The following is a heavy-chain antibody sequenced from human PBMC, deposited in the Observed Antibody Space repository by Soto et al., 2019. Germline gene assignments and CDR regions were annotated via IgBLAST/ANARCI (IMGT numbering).Heavy chain of an antibody. Sequence: SETLSVTCAVYGGYFSGYCWSWIRQPPGKGLEWIGSIYYDGTTYYNPSLKSRVTISVDTSKNQFSLKVTSVTAADTAVYFCKRARYFDWIPSIPGLDYWGPGTLVTVSS. CDR1: GGYFSGYC. V-gene: IGHV4-34*01. CDR3: KRARYFDWIPSIPGLDY. J-gene: IGHJ4*02. D-gene: IGHD3-9*01. CDR2: IYYDGTT.